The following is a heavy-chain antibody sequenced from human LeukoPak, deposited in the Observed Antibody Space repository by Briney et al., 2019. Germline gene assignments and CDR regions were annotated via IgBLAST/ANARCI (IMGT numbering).Heavy chain of an antibody. CDR3: ARHSRSAYTGYGNAFDI. D-gene: IGHD5-12*01. CDR1: GDSISSSSYW. CDR2: IYNSANT. J-gene: IGHJ3*02. Sequence: ASETLSLTCTVSGDSISSSSYWWHWLRQPPGKRLERSGNIYNSANTHYNPSLKTRITMSVDTSKHQFSLKLNSVTAADTGIYSCARHSRSAYTGYGNAFDIWGQGTMVTVSS. V-gene: IGHV4-39*01.